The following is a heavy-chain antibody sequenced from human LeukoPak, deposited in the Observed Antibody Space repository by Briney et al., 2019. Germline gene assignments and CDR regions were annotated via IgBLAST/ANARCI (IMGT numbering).Heavy chain of an antibody. J-gene: IGHJ3*02. CDR2: IYHSGST. Sequence: KSSETLSLTCAVSGGSISSGGYSWSWIRQPPGKGLEWIGYIYHSGSTYYNPSLKSRVTISVDRSKNQFSLKLSSVTAADTAVYYCARDNDTDAFDIWGQGTMVTVSS. CDR3: ARDNDTDAFDI. CDR1: GGSISSGGYS. D-gene: IGHD3-9*01. V-gene: IGHV4-30-2*01.